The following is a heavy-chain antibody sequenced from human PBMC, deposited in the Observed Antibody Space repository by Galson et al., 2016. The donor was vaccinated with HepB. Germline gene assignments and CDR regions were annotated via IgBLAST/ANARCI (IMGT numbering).Heavy chain of an antibody. CDR1: GGSFSGYY. V-gene: IGHV4-34*01. J-gene: IGHJ6*04. Sequence: SETLSLTCAVYGGSFSGYYWSWVRQPPGKGPEWIGEIYHSGGTNYNPSLKSRVTMSVDTSKNQFSLRLSSVTAADTAVYYCARGEAHYYYYGMDVWGKGTTVTVSS. CDR3: ARGEAHYYYYGMDV. CDR2: IYHSGGT.